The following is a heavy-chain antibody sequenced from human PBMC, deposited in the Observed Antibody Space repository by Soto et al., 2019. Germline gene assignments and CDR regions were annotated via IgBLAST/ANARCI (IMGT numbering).Heavy chain of an antibody. J-gene: IGHJ6*03. Sequence: PSETLCLTCVVCGASYSGYQWTWIRQTPGKGLEWIGEINDSGNINYNPSLKSRVTISLDTPKKQISLKLSSVTAADSAVYYCARGLIVWFGELSRRGGHYYYMDVWGKGTTVTVSS. V-gene: IGHV4-34*01. CDR2: INDSGNI. CDR3: ARGLIVWFGELSRRGGHYYYMDV. CDR1: GASYSGYQ. D-gene: IGHD3-10*01.